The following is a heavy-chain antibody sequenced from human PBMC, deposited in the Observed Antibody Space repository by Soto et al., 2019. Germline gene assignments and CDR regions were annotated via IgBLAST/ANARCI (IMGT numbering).Heavy chain of an antibody. J-gene: IGHJ4*02. Sequence: EVQLVESGGVVVQPGGSLRLSCAASGFTFDDSTMHWVRQAPGGGLEWVSLITWDGGSTHYADSVKGRFTVTRDNSQNSLHLQMNILRIEDPALYYCAKPSHTTSSTLFDYWGQGTLVTVSS. CDR2: ITWDGGST. CDR1: GFTFDDST. D-gene: IGHD6-6*01. V-gene: IGHV3-43*01. CDR3: AKPSHTTSSTLFDY.